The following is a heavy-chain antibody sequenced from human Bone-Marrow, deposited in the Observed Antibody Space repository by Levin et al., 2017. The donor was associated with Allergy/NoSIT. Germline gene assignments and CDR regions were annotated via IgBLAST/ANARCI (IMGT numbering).Heavy chain of an antibody. CDR2: ISSSSSYI. D-gene: IGHD3-10*01. V-gene: IGHV3-21*01. J-gene: IGHJ5*02. CDR3: ARDHITMVRGVPHPFDP. Sequence: GESLKISCAASGFTFSSYSMNWVRQAPGKGLEWVSSISSSSSYIYYADSVKGRFTISRDNAKNSLYLQMNSLRAEDTAVYYCARDHITMVRGVPHPFDPWGQGTLVTVSS. CDR1: GFTFSSYS.